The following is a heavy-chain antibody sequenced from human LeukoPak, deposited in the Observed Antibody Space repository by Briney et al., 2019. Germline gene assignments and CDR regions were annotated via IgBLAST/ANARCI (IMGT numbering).Heavy chain of an antibody. CDR2: INAGNGNT. CDR3: ARPTYGSGSPDY. D-gene: IGHD3-10*01. CDR1: GYTFTSYA. J-gene: IGHJ4*02. V-gene: IGHV1-3*01. Sequence: GASVKVSCKASGYTFTSYAMHWVRQAPGQRLEWMGWINAGNGNTKYSQKFQGRVTITRDTSASTAYMGLSSLRSKDTAVYYCARPTYGSGSPDYWGQGTLVTVSS.